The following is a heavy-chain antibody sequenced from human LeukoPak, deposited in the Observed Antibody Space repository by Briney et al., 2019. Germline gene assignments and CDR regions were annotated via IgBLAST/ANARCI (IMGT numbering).Heavy chain of an antibody. Sequence: GSLRLSCAASGFTFSSYSMNWVRQAPGKGLEWVSSTSSSSSYIYYADSVKGRFTISRDNAKNSLYLQMNSLRAEDTAVYYCARVLEAYYYDSSGYSVLAPISWGQGTLVTVSS. J-gene: IGHJ4*02. V-gene: IGHV3-21*01. CDR1: GFTFSSYS. D-gene: IGHD3-22*01. CDR2: TSSSSSYI. CDR3: ARVLEAYYYDSSGYSVLAPIS.